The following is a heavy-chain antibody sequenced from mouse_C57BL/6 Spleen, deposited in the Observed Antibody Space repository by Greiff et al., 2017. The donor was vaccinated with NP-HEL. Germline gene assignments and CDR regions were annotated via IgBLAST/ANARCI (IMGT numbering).Heavy chain of an antibody. D-gene: IGHD2-4*01. J-gene: IGHJ4*01. Sequence: VQLQQSGAELVKPGASVKLSCKASGYTFTSYWMHWVKQRPGRGLGWIGRIDPNSGGTKYNEKFKSKATLTVDKPSSTAYMQLSSLTSEDSAVYYCARSYDYDDAMDYWGQGTSVTVSS. CDR1: GYTFTSYW. V-gene: IGHV1-72*01. CDR2: IDPNSGGT. CDR3: ARSYDYDDAMDY.